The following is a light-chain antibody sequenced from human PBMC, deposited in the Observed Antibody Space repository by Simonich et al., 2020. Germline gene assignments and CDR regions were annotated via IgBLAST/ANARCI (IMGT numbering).Light chain of an antibody. CDR3: VLYMGSVIWV. CDR2: STN. CDR1: SGSVSTSYY. Sequence: QTVVTQEPSFSVSPGGTVTLTCGLSSGSVSTSYYPSWSQQTPGPAPQTRHYSTNTRSSGVPDRFSGSILGNKAALTITGAQADDESDYYCVLYMGSVIWVFGGGTKLTVL. J-gene: IGLJ3*02. V-gene: IGLV8-61*01.